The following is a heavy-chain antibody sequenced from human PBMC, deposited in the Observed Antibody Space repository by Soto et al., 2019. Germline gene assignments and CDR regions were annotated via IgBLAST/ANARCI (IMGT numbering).Heavy chain of an antibody. CDR1: GYTFTSYG. CDR3: ARDRTWDLVVQGGYYFDY. J-gene: IGHJ4*02. CDR2: ISAYNGNT. D-gene: IGHD2-15*01. V-gene: IGHV1-18*01. Sequence: GASVKVSCKASGYTFTSYGISWVRQAPGQGPEWMGWISAYNGNTNYAQKLQGRVTMTTDTSTSTAHMELRSLRSDDTAVYYCARDRTWDLVVQGGYYFDYWGQGTLVTVSS.